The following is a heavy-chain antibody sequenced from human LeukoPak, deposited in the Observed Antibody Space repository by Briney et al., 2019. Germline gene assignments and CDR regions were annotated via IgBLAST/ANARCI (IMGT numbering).Heavy chain of an antibody. J-gene: IGHJ5*02. CDR1: GGSISSYY. V-gene: IGHV4-4*07. CDR2: IYSSGST. CDR3: ARDPSAFGGRVDP. D-gene: IGHD3-10*01. Sequence: PAETLSLTRTVSGGSISSYYWNWIRQPAGKGLEWIGRIYSSGSTNYNPSLKSRVTMSVDTSKNQFSLKLSSVTAADTAVYYCARDPSAFGGRVDPWGQGSQVAVSS.